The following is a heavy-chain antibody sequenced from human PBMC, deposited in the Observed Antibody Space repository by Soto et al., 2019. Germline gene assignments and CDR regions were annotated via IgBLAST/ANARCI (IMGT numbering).Heavy chain of an antibody. D-gene: IGHD6-19*01. Sequence: VASVKVSCKASGGTFSSYTISWVRQAPGQGLEWMGRIIPILGIANYAQKFQGRVTITADKSTSTAYMELSSLRSEDTAVYYCARNRIAVAGMEDYFDYWGQGTLVTVSS. J-gene: IGHJ4*02. CDR2: IIPILGIA. CDR3: ARNRIAVAGMEDYFDY. V-gene: IGHV1-69*02. CDR1: GGTFSSYT.